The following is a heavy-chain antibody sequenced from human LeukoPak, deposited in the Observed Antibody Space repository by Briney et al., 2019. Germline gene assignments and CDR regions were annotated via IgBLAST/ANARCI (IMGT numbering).Heavy chain of an antibody. CDR2: IYYSGST. V-gene: IGHV4-59*01. J-gene: IGHJ4*02. CDR3: ARGRLSDYTFWSGYKELDY. Sequence: PSETLSLTCNVSGDSISPYYWTWIRQSPAKGLDWIGYIYYSGSTDYNPSLKSRVTISVDTSKNQFSLNLSSVTAADTAVYYCARGRLSDYTFWSGYKELDYWGQGTQVTVSS. CDR1: GDSISPYY. D-gene: IGHD3-3*01.